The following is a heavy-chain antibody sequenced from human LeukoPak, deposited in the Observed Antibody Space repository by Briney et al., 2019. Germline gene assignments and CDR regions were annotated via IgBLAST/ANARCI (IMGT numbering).Heavy chain of an antibody. CDR1: GNDFSDFY. J-gene: IGHJ5*02. CDR3: VTTSVTHTRDP. CDR2: XNXXSRXX. V-gene: IGHV1-2*02. Sequence: ASVKVXCKASGNDFSDFYXNWXXXAPGXGLEWVGXXNXXSRXXXXXXXFRGRVTXXXXXTXGYMELNSLTSDDAAVYYCVTTSVTHTRDPWGQGTLVTVSS. D-gene: IGHD5/OR15-5a*01.